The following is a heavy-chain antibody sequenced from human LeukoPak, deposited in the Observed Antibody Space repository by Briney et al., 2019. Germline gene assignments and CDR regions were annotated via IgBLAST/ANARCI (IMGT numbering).Heavy chain of an antibody. CDR2: INHSGST. CDR3: ARARYGSGSFRLSYYYGMDV. Sequence: SETLSLTCAVYGGSFSGYYWSWIRQPPGKGLEWIGEINHSGSTNYNPSLKSRVTISVDTSKNQFSLKLSSVTAADTAVYYCARARYGSGSFRLSYYYGMDVWGQGITVTVSS. D-gene: IGHD3-10*01. V-gene: IGHV4-34*01. CDR1: GGSFSGYY. J-gene: IGHJ6*02.